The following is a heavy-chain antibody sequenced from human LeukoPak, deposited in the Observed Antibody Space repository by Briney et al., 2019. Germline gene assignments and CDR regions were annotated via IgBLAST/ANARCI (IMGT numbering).Heavy chain of an antibody. Sequence: SETLSLTCAVSGGSISSGGYSWSWIRQPPGKGLEWIGYIYHSGSTYYNPSLKSRVTVSVDRSKNQFSLKLSSVTAADTAVYYCARHNDYGGNGFDYWGQGTLVTVSS. V-gene: IGHV4-30-2*01. J-gene: IGHJ4*02. CDR3: ARHNDYGGNGFDY. CDR1: GGSISSGGYS. D-gene: IGHD4-23*01. CDR2: IYHSGST.